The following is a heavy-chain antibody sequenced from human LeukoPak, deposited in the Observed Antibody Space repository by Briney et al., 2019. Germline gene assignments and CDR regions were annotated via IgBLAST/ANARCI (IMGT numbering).Heavy chain of an antibody. Sequence: GGSLRLSCAASGFTFSSYGMHWVRQAPGKGLEWVAFIRYDGSNKYYADSVKGRSTISRDNSKNTLYLQMNSLRAEDTAVYYCARVGYSGSYYYYYYMDVWGRGTTVTVSS. D-gene: IGHD1-26*01. V-gene: IGHV3-30*02. CDR3: ARVGYSGSYYYYYYMDV. J-gene: IGHJ6*03. CDR2: IRYDGSNK. CDR1: GFTFSSYG.